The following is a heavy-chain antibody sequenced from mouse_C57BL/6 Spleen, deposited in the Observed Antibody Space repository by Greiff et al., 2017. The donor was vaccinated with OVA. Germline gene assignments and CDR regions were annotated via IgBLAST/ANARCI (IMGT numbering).Heavy chain of an antibody. CDR2: IYPGDGDT. CDR1: GYAFSSSW. V-gene: IGHV1-82*01. Sequence: QVQLQQSGPELVKPGASVKISCKASGYAFSSSWMNWVKQRPGKGLEWIGRIYPGDGDTNYNGKFKGKATLTADKSSSTAYMQLSSLTSEDSAVYFCARSRWDGDFDYWGQGTTLTVSS. J-gene: IGHJ2*01. CDR3: ARSRWDGDFDY. D-gene: IGHD4-1*01.